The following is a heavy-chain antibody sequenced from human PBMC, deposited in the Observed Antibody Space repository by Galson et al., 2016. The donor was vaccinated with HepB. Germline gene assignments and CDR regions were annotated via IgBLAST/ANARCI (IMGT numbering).Heavy chain of an antibody. CDR2: INPSSVDT. D-gene: IGHD1-26*01. V-gene: IGHV1-2*06. CDR3: AKETGEGPSEFDF. Sequence: SVKVSCKASGFTFTDYLIHWVRQAPGQGLEWMGRINPSSVDTKYAQNFQGRVTLTRDTSISTAYMELTSLTSDDTAVYYCAKETGEGPSEFDFWGQGTLVTVSS. CDR1: GFTFTDYL. J-gene: IGHJ4*02.